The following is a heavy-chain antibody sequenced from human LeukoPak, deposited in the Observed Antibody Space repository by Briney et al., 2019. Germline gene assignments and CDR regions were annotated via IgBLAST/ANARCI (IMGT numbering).Heavy chain of an antibody. J-gene: IGHJ4*02. CDR3: ARSRDGYFGC. Sequence: GASVNVSCKASGYTFTSYRMSWVRQAPGQGLEWMGWTSAYNGNTNYATKLKGRVTMTTVPSTSRAYMEQRSLKSDETAVYYGARSRDGYFGCWGQGTLVTVAS. CDR1: GYTFTSYR. V-gene: IGHV1-18*01. D-gene: IGHD5-24*01. CDR2: TSAYNGNT.